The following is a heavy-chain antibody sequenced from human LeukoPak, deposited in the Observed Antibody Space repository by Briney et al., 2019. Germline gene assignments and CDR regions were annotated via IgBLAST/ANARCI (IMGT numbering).Heavy chain of an antibody. D-gene: IGHD1-26*01. V-gene: IGHV4-34*01. CDR1: GGSFSGYY. CDR3: ARGPKSGSYLGY. Sequence: SGTLSLTCAVYGGSFSGYYWSWIRQPPGKGLEWIGEINHSGSTNYNPSLKSRVTISVDTSKNQFSLKLSSVTAADTAVYYCARGPKSGSYLGYWGQGTLVTVSS. J-gene: IGHJ4*02. CDR2: INHSGST.